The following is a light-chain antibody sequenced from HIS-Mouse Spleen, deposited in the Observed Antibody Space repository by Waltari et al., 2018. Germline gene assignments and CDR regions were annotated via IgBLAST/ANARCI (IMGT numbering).Light chain of an antibody. Sequence: AIRMTQSPSSFSASTGDRVTITCRASQGISSYLAWYQQTPGKAPKLLIYAASTLQSGVPSRFSGSGSGTDFTLTISCLQSEDFATYYCQQYYSYLPITFGQGTRLEIK. CDR1: QGISSY. V-gene: IGKV1-8*01. CDR2: AAS. CDR3: QQYYSYLPIT. J-gene: IGKJ5*01.